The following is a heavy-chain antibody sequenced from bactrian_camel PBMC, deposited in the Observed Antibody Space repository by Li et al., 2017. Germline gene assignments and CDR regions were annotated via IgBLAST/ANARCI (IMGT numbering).Heavy chain of an antibody. V-gene: IGHV3S53*01. CDR3: AAGQGVGWCLDVVRVGAEADFDY. CDR2: ISNGGTT. J-gene: IGHJ6*01. D-gene: IGHD5*01. CDR1: GYHYPNHC. Sequence: HVQLVESGGGSVQAGGSLRLSCGISGYHYPNHCMGWFRRVPGKESEGVAVISNGGTTTYADFAKGRFTISVDNAKNTLYLQMNSLKPEDTATYYCAAGQGVGWCLDVVRVGAEADFDYWGHGTQVTVS.